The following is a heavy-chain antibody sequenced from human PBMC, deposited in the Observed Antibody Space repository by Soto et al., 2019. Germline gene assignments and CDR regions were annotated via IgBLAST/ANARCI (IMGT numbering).Heavy chain of an antibody. CDR1: GGSFSGYC. Sequence: SETMSLPCAVYGGSFSGYCSRWIRQTPGKGLEWIGEVHHGGNTNYNPSLKSRVTISGDTSKKQFSLTLSSVTAADTAVYYCASSPALYYYASGSRGFDPWGQGTLVTVSS. J-gene: IGHJ5*02. V-gene: IGHV4-34*01. CDR3: ASSPALYYYASGSRGFDP. D-gene: IGHD3-10*01. CDR2: VHHGGNT.